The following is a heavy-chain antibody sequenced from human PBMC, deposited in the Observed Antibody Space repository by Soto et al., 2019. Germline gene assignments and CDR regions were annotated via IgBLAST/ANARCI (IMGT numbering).Heavy chain of an antibody. Sequence: QVQLVQSGAEVKKPGASVKVSCKASGYSFTDYYIHWVRQAPGQGLEWMGWINPISGGTNYAEKFQGRVTMTRDTSSSTAYMEVSWPRFDDTAVYFCARIETYNKGMDVWGQGTTVTVSS. CDR2: INPISGGT. D-gene: IGHD1-1*01. V-gene: IGHV1-2*02. CDR3: ARIETYNKGMDV. J-gene: IGHJ6*02. CDR1: GYSFTDYY.